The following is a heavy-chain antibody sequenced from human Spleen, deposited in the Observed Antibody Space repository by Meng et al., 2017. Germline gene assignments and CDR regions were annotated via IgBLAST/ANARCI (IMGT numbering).Heavy chain of an antibody. V-gene: IGHV3-74*01. D-gene: IGHD3-22*01. Sequence: GESLKISCGTSGFTFSTQWMHWVRQASGKGLVWISRINSDGSDTTYADSVKGRFTISRDNAKNTLYLQMNSLRDEDTALYYCAKGVYQYETSGYYNHWGQGTLVTVSS. J-gene: IGHJ5*02. CDR3: AKGVYQYETSGYYNH. CDR1: GFTFSTQW. CDR2: INSDGSDT.